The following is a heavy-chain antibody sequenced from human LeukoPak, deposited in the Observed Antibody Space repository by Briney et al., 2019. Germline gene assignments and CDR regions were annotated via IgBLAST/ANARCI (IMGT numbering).Heavy chain of an antibody. J-gene: IGHJ3*02. CDR1: GFTFSDYY. CDR3: AGTPYSSSWYNTHDDAFDI. V-gene: IGHV3-11*01. CDR2: ISSSGSTI. Sequence: GGSLRLSCAASGFTFSDYYMSWIRQAPGEGLEWVSYISSSGSTIYYADSVKGRFTISRDNAKNSLYLQMNSLRAEDTAVYYCAGTPYSSSWYNTHDDAFDIWGQGTMVTVSS. D-gene: IGHD6-13*01.